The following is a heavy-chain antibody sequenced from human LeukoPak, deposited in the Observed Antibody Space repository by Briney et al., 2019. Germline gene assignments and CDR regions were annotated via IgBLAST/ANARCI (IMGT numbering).Heavy chain of an antibody. CDR1: GYTFTTYN. V-gene: IGHV1-18*01. CDR3: ARDNSVGDTAWWFDP. CDR2: ISGYNGNT. J-gene: IGHJ5*02. D-gene: IGHD1-26*01. Sequence: GASVKVSCKASGYTFTTYNINWVRQAPGQGLEWMGWISGYNGNTNYAQKLQGRVTMTTDTSTSTAYMELRSLKSDDTAVYYCARDNSVGDTAWWFDPWGQGTLVTVSS.